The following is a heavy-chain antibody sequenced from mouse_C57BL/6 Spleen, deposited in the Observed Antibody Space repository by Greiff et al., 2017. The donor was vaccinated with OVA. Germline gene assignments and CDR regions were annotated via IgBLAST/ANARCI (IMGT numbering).Heavy chain of an antibody. CDR1: GYTFTNYW. CDR2: IYPGGGYT. CDR3: ARVPYYGSTQGYFDV. V-gene: IGHV1-63*01. Sequence: QVQLQQSGAELVRPGPSVKMSCKASGYTFTNYWIGWAKQRPGHGLEWIGDIYPGGGYTNYNEKFKGKATLTADKSSSTAYMQFSSLTSEDSAIYYCARVPYYGSTQGYFDVWGTGTTVTVSS. J-gene: IGHJ1*03. D-gene: IGHD1-1*01.